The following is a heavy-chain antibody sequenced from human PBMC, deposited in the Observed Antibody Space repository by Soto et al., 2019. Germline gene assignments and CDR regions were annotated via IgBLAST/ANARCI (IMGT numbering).Heavy chain of an antibody. CDR1: GFSLTTVAVA. V-gene: IGHV2-5*01. Sequence: QITLRESGPTLVKPTQTLTLTCSFSGFSLTTVAVAVCWIRQPPGRALEWVALIYGNGDKYYNPSLTNRLTLTQDSSKHQVVLTPTNMDTLDTATYYFTHRRNSCSGGTCHVLFDTWGQGTLVTVSS. CDR3: THRRNSCSGGTCHVLFDT. J-gene: IGHJ5*02. CDR2: IYGNGDK. D-gene: IGHD2-15*01.